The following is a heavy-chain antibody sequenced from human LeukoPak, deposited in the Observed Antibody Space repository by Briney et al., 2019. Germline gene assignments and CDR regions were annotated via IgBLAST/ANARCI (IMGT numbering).Heavy chain of an antibody. D-gene: IGHD3-3*01. CDR1: GVSISSSSYY. V-gene: IGHV4-61*01. J-gene: IGHJ4*02. CDR3: ARVRNWSGYNALDC. Sequence: PSETLSLTCTVSGVSISSSSYYWSWIRQPPGKGLEWIGNIYYSGSTKYDPSLKSRVTMSIDTSKNQFSLKLTSVTAADTAVYYCARVRNWSGYNALDCWGQGTLVTVTS. CDR2: IYYSGST.